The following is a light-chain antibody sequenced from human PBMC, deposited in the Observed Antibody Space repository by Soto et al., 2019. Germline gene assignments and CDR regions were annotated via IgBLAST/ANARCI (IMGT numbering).Light chain of an antibody. CDR2: LGS. J-gene: IGKJ4*01. V-gene: IGKV2-28*01. CDR1: ESLLHSNGFNY. CDR3: MQALQTPLT. Sequence: DIVMTQSPLSLPVTPGEPSAISCRSSESLLHSNGFNYLDWYLQKPGQSPHLLIFLGSNRASGVTDKFSGSGSGTDFTLKISRVEAEDVGVYYCMQALQTPLTFGGGTKVDIK.